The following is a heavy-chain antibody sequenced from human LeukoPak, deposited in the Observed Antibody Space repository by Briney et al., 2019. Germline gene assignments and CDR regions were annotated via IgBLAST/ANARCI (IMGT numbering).Heavy chain of an antibody. CDR2: IYTSGST. CDR3: AREPDYYGSGEAYYYMDV. CDR1: GGSISSYY. D-gene: IGHD3-10*01. J-gene: IGHJ6*03. Sequence: SETLSLTCTVSGGSISSYYWSWIRQPAGKGLEWIGRIYTSGSTNYNPSLKSRVTMSVDTSKNQFSLKLSSVTAAYTAVYYCAREPDYYGSGEAYYYMDVWGKGTTVTVSS. V-gene: IGHV4-4*07.